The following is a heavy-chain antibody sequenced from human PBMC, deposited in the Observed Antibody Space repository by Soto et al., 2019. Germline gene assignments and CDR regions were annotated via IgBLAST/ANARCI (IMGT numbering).Heavy chain of an antibody. V-gene: IGHV5-51*01. J-gene: IGHJ4*02. CDR2: IYPADSDT. CDR1: GYTFTNHW. CDR3: AKQDRAAGEDY. D-gene: IGHD6-13*01. Sequence: GESLKISCKGSGYTFTNHWIAWVRQMPGKGLEWMGIIYPADSDTRYSPSFQGQVTISADKSISTAYVQWSSLKASDTAIYYYAKQDRAAGEDYWGQGTPVTVSS.